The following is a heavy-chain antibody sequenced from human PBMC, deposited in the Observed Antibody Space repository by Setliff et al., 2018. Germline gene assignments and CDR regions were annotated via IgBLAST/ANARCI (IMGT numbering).Heavy chain of an antibody. Sequence: TLSLTCSVSGGSISSGSDYWTWIRQPAGKGLEWIGHIYTSGSTNYNPSLKSRVTISVDTSKNQFSLKLSSVTAADTAVYYCARAISGWYSAFYYYMDVWGRGTTGTVSS. D-gene: IGHD6-19*01. J-gene: IGHJ6*03. V-gene: IGHV4-61*09. CDR3: ARAISGWYSAFYYYMDV. CDR1: GGSISSGSDY. CDR2: IYTSGST.